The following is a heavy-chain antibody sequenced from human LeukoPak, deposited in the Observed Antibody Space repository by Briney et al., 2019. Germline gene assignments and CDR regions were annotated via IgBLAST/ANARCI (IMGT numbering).Heavy chain of an antibody. CDR2: IGASGEST. Sequence: GGSLRLSCAASGFIFNVAAMTGVRQAPGKGLEWVSLIGASGESTYYADSVKGRFTISRDNSKNTLSLQMNTLRVEDTNICFWAKDIQLSTWGLGTMVTVSS. CDR1: GFIFNVAA. D-gene: IGHD5-24*01. CDR3: AKDIQLST. J-gene: IGHJ3*01. V-gene: IGHV3-23*01.